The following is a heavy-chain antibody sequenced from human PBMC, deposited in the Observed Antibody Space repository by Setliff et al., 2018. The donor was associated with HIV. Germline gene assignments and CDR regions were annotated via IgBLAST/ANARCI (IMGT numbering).Heavy chain of an antibody. J-gene: IGHJ4*02. V-gene: IGHV1-46*01. Sequence: ASVKVSCKASGYTFTSYYMHWVRQAPGQGLEWMGIINPSGGSTGYAQKFQGRVTMTRDTSTSTVYMELSSLRSEDTAVYYCARGANYYDSSGYLGGDYWGQGTLVTVSS. CDR1: GYTFTSYY. D-gene: IGHD3-22*01. CDR2: INPSGGST. CDR3: ARGANYYDSSGYLGGDY.